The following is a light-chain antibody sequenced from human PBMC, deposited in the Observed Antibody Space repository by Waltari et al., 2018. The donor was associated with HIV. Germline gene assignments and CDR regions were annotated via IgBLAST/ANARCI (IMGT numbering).Light chain of an antibody. CDR2: EVS. Sequence: QSALTQPASVSGSPGQSITIPCTGTSSDVGRYNLVSWYQQPPGKAPKLMIYEVSKRPSGVSNRFSGSKSGNTASLTISGLQAEDEADYYCCAYAGSTTYVIFGGGTKLTVL. CDR3: CAYAGSTTYVI. V-gene: IGLV2-23*02. CDR1: SSDVGRYNL. J-gene: IGLJ2*01.